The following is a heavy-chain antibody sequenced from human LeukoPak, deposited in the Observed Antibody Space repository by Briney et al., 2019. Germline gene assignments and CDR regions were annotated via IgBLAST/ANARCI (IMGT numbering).Heavy chain of an antibody. CDR3: AKVAYQGTDY. D-gene: IGHD2-2*01. V-gene: IGHV3-23*01. Sequence: GGSLRLSCAASGFTFSSYAMSWVRQAPGKGLEWVSVISGGGGGTYYADSVKGRFTISRDNSKNTLYLQMNSLRAEDTAVYYCAKVAYQGTDYWCQGTLVTVSS. CDR1: GFTFSSYA. CDR2: ISGGGGGT. J-gene: IGHJ4*02.